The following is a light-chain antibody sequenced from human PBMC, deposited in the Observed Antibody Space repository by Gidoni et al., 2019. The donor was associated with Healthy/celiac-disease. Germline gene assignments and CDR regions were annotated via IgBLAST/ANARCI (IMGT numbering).Light chain of an antibody. CDR2: QDS. V-gene: IGLV3-1*01. CDR3: QAWDSSTFVV. Sequence: YELTQPPSVSVSPGQTASIPCSGDTLGDKYACWYQQKQGQSPVLVLYQDSKRPSGIPQRFSGSNSGNTAPLTISGTQAMDEADYYCQAWDSSTFVVFGGGTKLTVL. J-gene: IGLJ2*01. CDR1: TLGDKY.